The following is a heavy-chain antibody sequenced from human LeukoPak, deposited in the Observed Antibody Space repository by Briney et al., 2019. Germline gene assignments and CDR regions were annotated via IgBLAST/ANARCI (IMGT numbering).Heavy chain of an antibody. J-gene: IGHJ3*02. CDR3: AHSPDCSSTSCYRPAPGKRGAFDI. CDR1: GFSLSTSGVG. CDR2: IYWDDDK. Sequence: SGPTLVKPTQTLTLTCTFSGFSLSTSGVGVGWIRQPPGKALEWLALIYWDDDKRYSPSLKSRLTITKDTSKNQVVLTMTNMDPVDTATYYCAHSPDCSSTSCYRPAPGKRGAFDIWGQGTMVTVSS. D-gene: IGHD2-2*01. V-gene: IGHV2-5*02.